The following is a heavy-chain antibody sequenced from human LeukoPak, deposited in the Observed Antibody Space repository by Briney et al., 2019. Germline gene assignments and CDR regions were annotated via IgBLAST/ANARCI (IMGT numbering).Heavy chain of an antibody. Sequence: PGGSLRLSCAASGFTFSSYAMSWVRQAPGKGLEWVSSIGSTSSYIYYADSLKGRFTISRDNAKNSLYLQMNSLRAEDTAVYYCARGGYYDSSGYYYVFDYWGQGTLVTASS. V-gene: IGHV3-21*01. CDR2: IGSTSSYI. CDR3: ARGGYYDSSGYYYVFDY. D-gene: IGHD3-22*01. CDR1: GFTFSSYA. J-gene: IGHJ4*02.